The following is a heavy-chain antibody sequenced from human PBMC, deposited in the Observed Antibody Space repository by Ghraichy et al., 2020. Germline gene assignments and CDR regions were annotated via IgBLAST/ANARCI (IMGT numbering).Heavy chain of an antibody. D-gene: IGHD3-22*01. J-gene: IGHJ4*02. CDR1: GYTFTSYD. Sequence: ASVKVSCKASGYTFTSYDINWVRQATGQGLEWMGWMNPNSGNTGYAQKFQGRVTMTRNTSISTAYMELSSLRSEDTAVYYCARGRTHNYYDSSGYDHDYWGQGTLVTVSS. CDR3: ARGRTHNYYDSSGYDHDY. CDR2: MNPNSGNT. V-gene: IGHV1-8*01.